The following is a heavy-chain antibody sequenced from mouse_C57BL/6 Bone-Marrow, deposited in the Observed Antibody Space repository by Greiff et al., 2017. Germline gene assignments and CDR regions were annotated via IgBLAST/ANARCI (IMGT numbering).Heavy chain of an antibody. CDR1: GYTFTSYG. Sequence: QVQLQQSGAELARPGASVKLSCKASGYTFTSYGISWVKQRTGQGLEWIGEIYPRSGNTYYNEKFKGKATLTADKSSSTAYMELRSLTSEDSAVCFCARWYYGSSLYYFDYWGQGTTRTVA. CDR3: ARWYYGSSLYYFDY. V-gene: IGHV1-81*01. D-gene: IGHD1-1*01. J-gene: IGHJ2*01. CDR2: IYPRSGNT.